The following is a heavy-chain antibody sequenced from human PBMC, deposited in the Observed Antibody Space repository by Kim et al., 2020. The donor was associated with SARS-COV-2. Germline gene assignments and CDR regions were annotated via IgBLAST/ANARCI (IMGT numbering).Heavy chain of an antibody. J-gene: IGHJ4*02. V-gene: IGHV3-9*01. D-gene: IGHD1-7*01. Sequence: ADSVKGRFTNSRDNAESSLYLQMNSLRVEDTALYYCAKDNGSSNWNFVDYWGQGTLVTVSS. CDR3: AKDNGSSNWNFVDY.